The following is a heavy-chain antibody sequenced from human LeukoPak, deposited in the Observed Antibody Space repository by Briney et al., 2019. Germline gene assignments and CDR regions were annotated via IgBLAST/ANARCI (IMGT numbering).Heavy chain of an antibody. J-gene: IGHJ5*02. V-gene: IGHV1-18*01. D-gene: IGHD5-12*01. CDR3: ARDGDSGYDSFDLVDP. CDR1: GYTFSSHG. CDR2: VSGFNGKT. Sequence: ASVKVSCKASGYTFSSHGISWVRQAPGQGLEWMGWVSGFNGKTNYAQNLQGRVTMTTDTSTSTAYMELRSLRSDDTAVYYCARDGDSGYDSFDLVDPWGQGTLVTVSS.